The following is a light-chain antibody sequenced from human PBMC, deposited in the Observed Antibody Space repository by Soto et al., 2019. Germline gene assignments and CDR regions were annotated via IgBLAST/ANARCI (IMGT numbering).Light chain of an antibody. CDR1: QSISLW. V-gene: IGKV1-5*03. CDR3: QHFKDYSCT. J-gene: IGKJ1*01. CDR2: KTS. Sequence: DIRMTQSPSTLSASVGDRVTITCRASQSISLWVAWYQQKPGRAANLLIYKTSSLETGVPSRFSGSGSGTELTPTISILQPDDFATYYCQHFKDYSCTFGQATKVEVK.